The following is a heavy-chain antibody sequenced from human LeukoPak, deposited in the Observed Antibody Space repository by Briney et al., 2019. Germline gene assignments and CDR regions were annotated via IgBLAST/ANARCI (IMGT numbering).Heavy chain of an antibody. J-gene: IGHJ6*02. D-gene: IGHD3-10*01. V-gene: IGHV1-69*04. CDR3: ARDQRPPYYGSGSLNGPLGMDV. Sequence: SVKVSCKASGGTFSSYAISWVRQAPGQGLEWMGRTIPILGIANYAQKFQGRVTITADKSTSTAYMELSSLRSEDTAVYYCARDQRPPYYGSGSLNGPLGMDVWGQGTTVTVSS. CDR1: GGTFSSYA. CDR2: TIPILGIA.